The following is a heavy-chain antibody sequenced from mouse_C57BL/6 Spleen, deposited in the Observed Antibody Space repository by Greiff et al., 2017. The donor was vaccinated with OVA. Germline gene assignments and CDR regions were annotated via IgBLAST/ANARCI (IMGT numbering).Heavy chain of an antibody. J-gene: IGHJ1*03. V-gene: IGHV1-61*01. D-gene: IGHD2-5*01. CDR3: ARGVSNGYFDV. Sequence: QVQLQQPGAELVRPGSSVKLSCKASGYTFTSYWMDWVKQRPGQGLEWIGNIYPSDSETHYNQKFKDKATLTVDKSSNTAYMQLSSLTSEDSAVYYCARGVSNGYFDVWGTGTTVTVSS. CDR1: GYTFTSYW. CDR2: IYPSDSET.